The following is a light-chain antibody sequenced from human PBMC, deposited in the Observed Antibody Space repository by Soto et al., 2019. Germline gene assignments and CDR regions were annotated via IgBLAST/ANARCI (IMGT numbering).Light chain of an antibody. CDR2: EVS. CDR3: SSYACSNNFV. V-gene: IGLV2-8*01. CDR1: SSDVGGYNY. Sequence: QSALTQPPSASGSPGQSVTISCTGTSSDVGGYNYVSWYQQHPGKAPKLMIYEVSKRPSGVPDRFSGSKSGNTASLTVSGLQAEDEADYYCSSYACSNNFVFGTGTKLTV. J-gene: IGLJ1*01.